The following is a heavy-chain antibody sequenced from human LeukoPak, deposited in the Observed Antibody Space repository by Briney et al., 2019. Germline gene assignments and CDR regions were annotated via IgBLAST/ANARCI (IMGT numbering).Heavy chain of an antibody. CDR2: INHSGST. J-gene: IGHJ6*03. Sequence: SETLSLTCAVYGGSFSGYYWSWIHQPPGKGLEWIGEINHSGSTNYNPSLKSRVTISVDTSKNQFSLKLSSVTAADTAVYYCARGGRRRYYYYYMDVWGKGTTVTVSS. CDR3: ARGGRRRYYYYYMDV. D-gene: IGHD1-26*01. CDR1: GGSFSGYY. V-gene: IGHV4-34*01.